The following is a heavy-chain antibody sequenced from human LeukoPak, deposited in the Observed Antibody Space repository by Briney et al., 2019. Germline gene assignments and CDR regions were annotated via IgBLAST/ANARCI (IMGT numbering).Heavy chain of an antibody. Sequence: GGSLRLSRAASGFTFSSYSMNWVRQAPGKGLERVSSISSSSSYIYYADSVKGRFTISRDNAKNSLYLQMNSLRAEDTAVYYCAVPVVVTASNDAFDIWGQGTMVTVSS. CDR3: AVPVVVTASNDAFDI. D-gene: IGHD2-21*02. J-gene: IGHJ3*02. CDR2: ISSSSSYI. CDR1: GFTFSSYS. V-gene: IGHV3-21*01.